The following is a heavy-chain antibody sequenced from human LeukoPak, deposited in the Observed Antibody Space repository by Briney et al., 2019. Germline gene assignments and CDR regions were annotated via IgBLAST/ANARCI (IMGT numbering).Heavy chain of an antibody. CDR3: AITTVTDDAFDI. CDR2: MNPNSGNT. D-gene: IGHD4-17*01. V-gene: IGHV1-8*01. J-gene: IGHJ3*02. CDR1: GYTFTSYD. Sequence: ASVKVSCKPSGYTFTSYDINWVRQATGQGLEWMGWMNPNSGNTGYAQKFQGRVTMTRNTSISTAYMELSSLRSEDTAVYYCAITTVTDDAFDIWGQGTMVTVSS.